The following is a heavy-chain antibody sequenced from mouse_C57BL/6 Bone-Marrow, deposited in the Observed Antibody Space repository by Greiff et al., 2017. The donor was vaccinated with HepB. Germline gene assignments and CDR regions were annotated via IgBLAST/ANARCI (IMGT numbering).Heavy chain of an antibody. CDR3: ARNYGNYWYFDV. CDR2: IHPNSGST. V-gene: IGHV1-64*01. J-gene: IGHJ1*03. D-gene: IGHD2-1*01. CDR1: GYTFTSYW. Sequence: QVQLKQPGAELVKPGASVKLSCKASGYTFTSYWMHWVKQRPGQGLEWIGMIHPNSGSTNYNEKFKSKATLTVDKSSSTAYMQLSSLTSEDSAVYYYARNYGNYWYFDVWGTGTTVTVSS.